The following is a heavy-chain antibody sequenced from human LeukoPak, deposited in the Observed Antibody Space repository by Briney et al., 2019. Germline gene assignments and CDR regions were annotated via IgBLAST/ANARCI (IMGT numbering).Heavy chain of an antibody. CDR2: ISSSGSTI. V-gene: IGHV3-11*04. D-gene: IGHD2-15*01. CDR1: GFTFSYYY. Sequence: NAGGSLRLSCAASGFTFSYYYMSWIRQAPGKGLEWVSYISSSGSTIYYADSVKGRFTISRDNAKNSLYLQMNSLRAEDTAVYYCARGEIFCSGGSCGDAFDIWGQGTMVTVSS. CDR3: ARGEIFCSGGSCGDAFDI. J-gene: IGHJ3*02.